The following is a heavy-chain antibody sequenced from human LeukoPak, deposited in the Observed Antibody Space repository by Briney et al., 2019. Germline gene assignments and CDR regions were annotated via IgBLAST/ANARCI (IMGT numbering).Heavy chain of an antibody. J-gene: IGHJ5*02. V-gene: IGHV4-61*01. D-gene: IGHD2-15*01. CDR3: ARDGYCSGGSCYVDHWFDP. Sequence: SETLSLTCTVSGVSISSSSYYWGWIRQPPGKGLEWIGYIYYSGSTNYHPSLKSRVTISVDTSKNQFSLKLSSVTAADTAVYYCARDGYCSGGSCYVDHWFDPWGQGTLVAVSS. CDR1: GVSISSSSYY. CDR2: IYYSGST.